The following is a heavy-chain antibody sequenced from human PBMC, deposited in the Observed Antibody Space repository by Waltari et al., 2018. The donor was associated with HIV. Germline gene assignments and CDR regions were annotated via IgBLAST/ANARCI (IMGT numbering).Heavy chain of an antibody. CDR3: ARVSGDIVVVVAATLRKNWFDP. CDR1: GGSFRGYY. Sequence: QVQLQQWGAGLLKPSETLSLTCDVYGGSFRGYYWSWFHQPPGKGLEWIGEINHSGSTNYNPSLKSRVTISVDTSKNQFSLKLSSVTAADTAVYYCARVSGDIVVVVAATLRKNWFDPWGQGTLVTVSS. V-gene: IGHV4-34*01. D-gene: IGHD2-15*01. CDR2: INHSGST. J-gene: IGHJ5*02.